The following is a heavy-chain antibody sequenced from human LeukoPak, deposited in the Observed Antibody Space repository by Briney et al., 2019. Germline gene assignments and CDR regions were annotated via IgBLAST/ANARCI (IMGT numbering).Heavy chain of an antibody. J-gene: IGHJ4*02. CDR1: GYTFTGYY. CDR2: INPNTGGA. D-gene: IGHD1-26*01. V-gene: IGHV1-2*06. CDR3: ARSCIVGGTHFDY. Sequence: ASVKVSCRTSGYTFTGYYMQWVRQAPGQGLEWMGRINPNTGGANYAQKFKGRVTMTRDTSISTGYMELTRVRSDDTAVYYCARSCIVGGTHFDYWGQGTLVTVSS.